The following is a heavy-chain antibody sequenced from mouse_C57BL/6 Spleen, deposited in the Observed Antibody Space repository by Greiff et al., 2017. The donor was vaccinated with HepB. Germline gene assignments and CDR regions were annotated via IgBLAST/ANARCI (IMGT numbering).Heavy chain of an antibody. Sequence: QVQLQQPGAELVKPGASVKMSCKASGYTFTSYWLTWVKQRPGQGLEWIGDIYPGSGSTNYNEKFKSKATLTVDTSSSTAYMQLSSLTSEDSAVYYCAHYYGSSPLDYWGQGTTLTVSS. CDR2: IYPGSGST. D-gene: IGHD1-1*01. CDR3: AHYYGSSPLDY. V-gene: IGHV1-55*01. J-gene: IGHJ2*01. CDR1: GYTFTSYW.